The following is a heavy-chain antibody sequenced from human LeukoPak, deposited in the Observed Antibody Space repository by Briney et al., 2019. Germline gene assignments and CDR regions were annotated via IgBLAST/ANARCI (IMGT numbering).Heavy chain of an antibody. J-gene: IGHJ4*02. Sequence: GGSLRLSCAASGFTVSSNYMSWVRQAPGKGLEWVSVIYSGGSTYYADSVKGRFTISRHNSKNTLYLQMNSLRAEDTAVYYCASTGNYYDSSGQLDYWGQGTLVTVSP. CDR2: IYSGGST. CDR3: ASTGNYYDSSGQLDY. CDR1: GFTVSSNY. D-gene: IGHD3-22*01. V-gene: IGHV3-53*04.